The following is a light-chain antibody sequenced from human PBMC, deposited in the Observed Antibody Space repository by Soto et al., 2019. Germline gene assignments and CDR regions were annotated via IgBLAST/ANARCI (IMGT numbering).Light chain of an antibody. J-gene: IGLJ2*01. CDR3: ASYTSSSTSVI. CDR1: NNDVGAYTY. Sequence: QSALTQPASVSGSPGQSITISCTGTNNDVGAYTYVSWYQQHPGKAPRLIIYEVSERPSGVSNRFSGSKSGNTASLTISGLQAEDEADYYCASYTSSSTSVIFGRGTKLTVL. V-gene: IGLV2-14*01. CDR2: EVS.